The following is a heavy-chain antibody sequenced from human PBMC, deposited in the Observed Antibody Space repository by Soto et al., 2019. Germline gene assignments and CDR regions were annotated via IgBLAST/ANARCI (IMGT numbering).Heavy chain of an antibody. J-gene: IGHJ5*02. Sequence: SETLSLTCTVSGGSISSGDYYWSWIRQPPGKGLEWIGYIYYSGSTYYNPSLKSRVTISVDTSKNQFSLKLSSVTAADTAVYYCARTGYDSSGYPNWFDPWGQGTLVTVSS. D-gene: IGHD3-22*01. CDR2: IYYSGST. CDR1: GGSISSGDYY. CDR3: ARTGYDSSGYPNWFDP. V-gene: IGHV4-30-4*01.